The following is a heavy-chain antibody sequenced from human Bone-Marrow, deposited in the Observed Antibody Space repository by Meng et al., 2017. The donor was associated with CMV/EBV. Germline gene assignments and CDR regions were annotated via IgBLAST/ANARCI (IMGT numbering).Heavy chain of an antibody. CDR2: ISSSSSYI. J-gene: IGHJ3*02. V-gene: IGHV3-21*01. CDR3: ARDQGPYYYDSSGYPPDAFDI. D-gene: IGHD3-22*01. CDR1: GFTFSSYS. Sequence: GESLKISCAASGFTFSSYSMNWVRQAPGKGLEWVSSISSSSSYIYYADSVKGRFTISRDNAKNSLYLQMNSLRAEDTAVYYCARDQGPYYYDSSGYPPDAFDIWGQGTMVTFSS.